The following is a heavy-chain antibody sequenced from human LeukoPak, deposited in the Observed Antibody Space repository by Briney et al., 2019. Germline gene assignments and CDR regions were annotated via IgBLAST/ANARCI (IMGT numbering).Heavy chain of an antibody. J-gene: IGHJ4*02. CDR3: ARDRLDYYYGSSFLDY. CDR2: ISAYNGYT. V-gene: IGHV1-18*01. CDR1: GYTFTSYG. Sequence: ASVKVSCKASGYTFTSYGISWVRQAPGQGLEWMGWISAYNGYTNYAQKLQGRVTMTTDTSTSTAYMELRSLRSDDTAVYYCARDRLDYYYGSSFLDYWGQGTLVTVSS. D-gene: IGHD3-10*01.